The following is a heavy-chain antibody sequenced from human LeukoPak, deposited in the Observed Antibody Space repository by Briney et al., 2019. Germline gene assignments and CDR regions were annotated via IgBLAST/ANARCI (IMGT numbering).Heavy chain of an antibody. Sequence: GGSLRLSCAASGFTFSSYAMHWVRQAPGKGLEWVAVISYDGSNKYYADSVKGRFTISRDNSKNTLYLQMNSLRAEDTAVYYCVGDQVDNVGWLTWGQGTRVTVSS. CDR1: GFTFSSYA. V-gene: IGHV3-30*14. J-gene: IGHJ5*02. CDR2: ISYDGSNK. CDR3: VGDQVDNVGWLT. D-gene: IGHD5-12*01.